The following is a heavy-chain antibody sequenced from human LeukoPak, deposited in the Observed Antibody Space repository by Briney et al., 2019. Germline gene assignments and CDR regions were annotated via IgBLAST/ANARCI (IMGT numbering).Heavy chain of an antibody. D-gene: IGHD3-16*01. J-gene: IGHJ4*02. CDR3: ARDEYWGYFDY. CDR1: GFTFSSYE. Sequence: PGGSLRLSCAASGFTFSSYEMSSVRQAPGQGLEWVSYISSSGSTIYYADSVKGRFTISRDNAKNSLYLQMNSLRAEDTAVYYCARDEYWGYFDYWGQGTLVTVSS. V-gene: IGHV3-48*03. CDR2: ISSSGSTI.